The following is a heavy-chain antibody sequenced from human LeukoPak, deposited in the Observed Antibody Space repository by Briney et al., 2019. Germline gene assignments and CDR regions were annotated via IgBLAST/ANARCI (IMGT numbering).Heavy chain of an antibody. CDR3: AKEGGYDGVDW. V-gene: IGHV3-23*01. CDR2: IVGSGRNT. J-gene: IGHJ4*02. Sequence: GGSLRLSCAASGITFSIYTRSWVRQAPGKGLEWVSAIVGSGRNTYYADSVKGRFTISRDNSKNTLYLQMNSLRAEDTAVYHCAKEGGYDGVDWWGQGTLVTVSS. D-gene: IGHD5-12*01. CDR1: GITFSIYT.